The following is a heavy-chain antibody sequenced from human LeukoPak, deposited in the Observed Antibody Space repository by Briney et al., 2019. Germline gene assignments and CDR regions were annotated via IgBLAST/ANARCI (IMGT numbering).Heavy chain of an antibody. V-gene: IGHV4-34*01. CDR1: GGSFSGYY. D-gene: IGHD1-1*01. CDR2: INHSGST. J-gene: IGHJ4*02. Sequence: SETQSLTCAVYGGSFSGYYWSWIRQPPGKGLEWIGEINHSGSTNYNPSLKSRVTISVDTSKNQFSLKLSSVTAADTAVYYCAGEWYNWNGFDYWGQGTLVTVSS. CDR3: AGEWYNWNGFDY.